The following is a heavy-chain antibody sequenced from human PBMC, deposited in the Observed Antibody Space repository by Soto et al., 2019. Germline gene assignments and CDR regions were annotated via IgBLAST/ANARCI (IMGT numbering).Heavy chain of an antibody. J-gene: IGHJ4*02. V-gene: IGHV4-59*01. Sequence: NPSETLSLTCTVSGGSIDTYYWTWIRQPPGKGLEWIGYIYSSGSTNYNPSLKSRVTISVDTSKNQFFLNLRSVTPADTATYYCARARYNWNFWGQGALVTVSS. CDR1: GGSIDTYY. D-gene: IGHD1-20*01. CDR2: IYSSGST. CDR3: ARARYNWNF.